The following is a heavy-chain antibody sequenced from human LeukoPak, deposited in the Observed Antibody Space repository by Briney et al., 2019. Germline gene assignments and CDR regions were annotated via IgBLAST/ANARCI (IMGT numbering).Heavy chain of an antibody. CDR1: GGSISSSSYY. J-gene: IGHJ5*02. Sequence: SSETLSLTCTVSGGSISSSSYYWGWIRQPPGKGLEWIGSIYYSGSTYYNPSLKSRVTISVDTSKNQLPLKLSSVTAADTAVYYCARDYTHYDFWSTNWFDPWGQGTLVTVSS. D-gene: IGHD3-3*01. V-gene: IGHV4-39*06. CDR3: ARDYTHYDFWSTNWFDP. CDR2: IYYSGST.